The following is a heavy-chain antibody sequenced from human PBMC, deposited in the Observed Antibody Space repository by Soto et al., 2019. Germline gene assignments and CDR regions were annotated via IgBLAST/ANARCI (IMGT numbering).Heavy chain of an antibody. CDR2: IIPIFGTA. Sequence: PSVKVSCKASGGTFSSYAISWVRQAPGQGLEWMGGIIPIFGTANYAQKFQGRVTITADESTSTAYMELSSLRSEDTAVYYCARDPLPPGSNCSGGSCYLWGQGTLVTVSS. J-gene: IGHJ5*02. CDR3: ARDPLPPGSNCSGGSCYL. V-gene: IGHV1-69*13. D-gene: IGHD2-15*01. CDR1: GGTFSSYA.